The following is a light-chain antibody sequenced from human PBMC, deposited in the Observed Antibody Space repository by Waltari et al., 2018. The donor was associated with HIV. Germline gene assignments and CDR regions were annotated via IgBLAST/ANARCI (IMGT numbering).Light chain of an antibody. CDR3: QTWGTGFVV. V-gene: IGLV4-69*01. J-gene: IGLJ2*01. CDR2: LNSDGNH. Sequence: QVVLTQSPSASASLGASVKLTCTLSSGHSTYAVAWHQQQPEKGPRSLIKLNSDGNHYTGDGASDRFSASSAGAERYVTISSIQSEDDAYYFCQTWGTGFVVFGGGTKLTVL. CDR1: SGHSTYA.